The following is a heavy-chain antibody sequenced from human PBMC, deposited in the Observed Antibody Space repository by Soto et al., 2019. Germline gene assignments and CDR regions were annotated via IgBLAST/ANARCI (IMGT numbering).Heavy chain of an antibody. Sequence: QVQLVQSGAEVKKPGSSVKVSCKASGGTFSSYAISWVRQAPGQGLEWMGGIIPIFGTANYAQKFQGRVTITADESTSTAYMELSSLRSEDTAVYYCADCLWFGESRSYGMGVWGQGTTVTVSS. J-gene: IGHJ6*02. D-gene: IGHD3-10*01. V-gene: IGHV1-69*12. CDR1: GGTFSSYA. CDR3: ADCLWFGESRSYGMGV. CDR2: IIPIFGTA.